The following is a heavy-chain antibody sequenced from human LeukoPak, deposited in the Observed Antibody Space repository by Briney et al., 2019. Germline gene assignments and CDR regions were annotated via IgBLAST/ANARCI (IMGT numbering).Heavy chain of an antibody. CDR3: ARVKTGPWYSSGWYTGGDCDY. J-gene: IGHJ4*02. V-gene: IGHV1-18*01. D-gene: IGHD6-19*01. CDR2: ISAYNGNT. CDR1: GYTFTSYG. Sequence: EASVKVSCKASGYTFTSYGISWVRQAPGQGLEWMGWISAYNGNTNYAQKLQGRVTMTTDTSTSTAYMELRSLRSDDTAVHYCARVKTGPWYSSGWYTGGDCDYWGQGTLVTVSS.